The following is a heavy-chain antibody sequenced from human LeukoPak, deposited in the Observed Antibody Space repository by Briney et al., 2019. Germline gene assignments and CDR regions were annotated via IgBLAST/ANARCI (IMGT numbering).Heavy chain of an antibody. Sequence: SVKVSCKASGGTFSSYAISWVRQAPGQGLEWMGRITPILGIANYAQKFQGRVTITTDESTGTAYMELSSLRSEDTAVYYCARLAGYRRGDAFDIWGQGTMVTVSS. V-gene: IGHV1-69*04. CDR2: ITPILGIA. CDR1: GGTFSSYA. D-gene: IGHD5-12*01. J-gene: IGHJ3*02. CDR3: ARLAGYRRGDAFDI.